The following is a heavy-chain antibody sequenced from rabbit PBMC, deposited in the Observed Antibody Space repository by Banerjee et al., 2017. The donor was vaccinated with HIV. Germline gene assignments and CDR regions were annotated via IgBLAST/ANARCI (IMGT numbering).Heavy chain of an antibody. D-gene: IGHD6-1*01. J-gene: IGHJ4*01. CDR1: GFSLSNNYV. V-gene: IGHV1S45*01. CDR3: ARDDAADGYAYGL. Sequence: QEQLEESGGDLVKPGASLTLTCTASGFSLSNNYVMCWVRQAPGKGLEWIGCIYTGDGNTYYASWAKGRFTISKTSSTVDLKMTSLTAADTATYFCARDDAADGYAYGLWGQGTLVTVS. CDR2: IYTGDGNT.